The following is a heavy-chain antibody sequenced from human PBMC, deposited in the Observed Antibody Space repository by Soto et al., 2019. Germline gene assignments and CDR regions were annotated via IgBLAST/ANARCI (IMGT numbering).Heavy chain of an antibody. J-gene: IGHJ4*02. CDR1: GFSISNYA. Sequence: EVQLLESGGDLVQPGGSLRLSCAASGFSISNYAMTWVRQAPGKGLEWVSGITGSGDKTYYADSVKGRFIISRDNSKNTLYLQMNSLSAEDTALYYCARDCSSSSCSIWHYWGQGTLVTVSS. D-gene: IGHD2-2*01. CDR3: ARDCSSSSCSIWHY. V-gene: IGHV3-23*01. CDR2: ITGSGDKT.